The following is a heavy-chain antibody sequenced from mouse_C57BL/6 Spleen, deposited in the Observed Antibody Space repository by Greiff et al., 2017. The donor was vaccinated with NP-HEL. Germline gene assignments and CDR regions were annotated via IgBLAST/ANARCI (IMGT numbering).Heavy chain of an antibody. CDR2: IDPSDSYT. J-gene: IGHJ4*01. V-gene: IGHV1-50*01. Sequence: QVQLQQPGAELVKPGASVKLSCKASGYTFTSYWMQWVKQRPGQGLEWIGEIDPSDSYTNYNQKFKGKATLTVDTSSSTAYMQLSSLTSEDSAVYYCARSIYYGNSYAMDYWGQGTSVTVSS. D-gene: IGHD2-1*01. CDR3: ARSIYYGNSYAMDY. CDR1: GYTFTSYW.